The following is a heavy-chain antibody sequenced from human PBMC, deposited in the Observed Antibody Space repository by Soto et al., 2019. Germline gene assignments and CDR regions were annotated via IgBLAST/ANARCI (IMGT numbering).Heavy chain of an antibody. D-gene: IGHD5-12*01. V-gene: IGHV4-34*01. CDR3: GRGYSGYDDPYFDY. CDR2: INHSGST. J-gene: IGHJ4*02. CDR1: GGSFSGYY. Sequence: SETLSLTCAVYGGSFSGYYWSLIRQPPGKGLEWIGEINHSGSTNYNPSLKSRVTISVDTSKNQFSLKLSSVTAADTAVYYCGRGYSGYDDPYFDYWGQGTLVTVSS.